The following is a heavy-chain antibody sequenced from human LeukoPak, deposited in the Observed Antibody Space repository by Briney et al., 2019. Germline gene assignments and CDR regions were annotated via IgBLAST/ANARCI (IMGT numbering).Heavy chain of an antibody. CDR1: GGSISSYY. Sequence: SETPSLTCTVSGGSISSYYWSWIRQPPGKGLEWIGYIYTSGNTNYNPALKSRVTLSVDTSKNQFSLKLSSVTAADTAVCYCARCRHNDYGFDYWGQGTLVTVSS. D-gene: IGHD4-17*01. V-gene: IGHV4-4*09. J-gene: IGHJ4*02. CDR2: IYTSGNT. CDR3: ARCRHNDYGFDY.